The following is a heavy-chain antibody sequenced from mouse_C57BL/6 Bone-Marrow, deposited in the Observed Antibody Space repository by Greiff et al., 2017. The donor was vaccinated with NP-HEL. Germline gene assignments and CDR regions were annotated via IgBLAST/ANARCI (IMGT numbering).Heavy chain of an antibody. Sequence: EVQVVESGGGLVKPGGSLKLSCAASGFTFSDYGMHWVRQAPEKGLEWVAYISSGSSTIYYADTVKGRFTISRDNAKNTLFLQMTSLRSEDTAMYYCASPYYSNSFAYWGQGTLVTVSA. D-gene: IGHD2-5*01. CDR2: ISSGSSTI. V-gene: IGHV5-17*01. CDR1: GFTFSDYG. CDR3: ASPYYSNSFAY. J-gene: IGHJ3*01.